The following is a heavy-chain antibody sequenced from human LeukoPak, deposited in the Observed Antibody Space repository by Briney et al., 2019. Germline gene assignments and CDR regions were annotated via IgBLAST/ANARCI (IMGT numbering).Heavy chain of an antibody. CDR2: IYHSGST. J-gene: IGHJ4*02. CDR1: GYSISSGYY. Sequence: RSSETLSLTCSFSGYSISSGYYWGWIRQPPGQGLEWIGNIYHSGSTYYNPSLKSRVTISVDTSKNQFSLKLSSVTAADTAVYYCARLTRRRGSFGELDYWGQGTLVTVSS. CDR3: ARLTRRRGSFGELDY. D-gene: IGHD3-10*01. V-gene: IGHV4-38-2*01.